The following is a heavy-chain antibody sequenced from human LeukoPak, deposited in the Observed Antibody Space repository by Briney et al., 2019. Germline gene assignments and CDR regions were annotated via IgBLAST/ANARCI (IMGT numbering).Heavy chain of an antibody. V-gene: IGHV3-23*01. J-gene: IGHJ4*02. Sequence: PGGSLRLSCAASGFTFSRNGMTWVRQAPGKGLEWVSAISGSGGNTYYADSVKGRFTISRDNSKNTLYLQMNSLRAEDTAVYYCARPSSNNYWGQGTLVTVSS. CDR1: GFTFSRNG. D-gene: IGHD2/OR15-2a*01. CDR2: ISGSGGNT. CDR3: ARPSSNNY.